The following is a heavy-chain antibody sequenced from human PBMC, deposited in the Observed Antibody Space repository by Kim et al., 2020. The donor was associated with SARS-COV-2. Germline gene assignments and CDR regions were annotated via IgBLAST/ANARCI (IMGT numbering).Heavy chain of an antibody. CDR2: ISSSGSTI. D-gene: IGHD6-19*01. Sequence: GGSLRLSCAASGFTFSDYYMSWIRQAPGKGLEWVSYISSSGSTIYYADSVKGRFTISRDNAKNSLYLQMNSLRAEDTAVYYCARAYSSGLAYGAFDIWGQGTMVTVSS. J-gene: IGHJ3*02. CDR1: GFTFSDYY. CDR3: ARAYSSGLAYGAFDI. V-gene: IGHV3-11*01.